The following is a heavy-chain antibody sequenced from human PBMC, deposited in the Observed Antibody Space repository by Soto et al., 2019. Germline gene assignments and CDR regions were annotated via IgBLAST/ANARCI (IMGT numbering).Heavy chain of an antibody. CDR1: GFTFSDYY. V-gene: IGHV3-11*01. CDR2: ISSSGSTI. D-gene: IGHD3-10*01. CDR3: ARGDYGSGSYYTLHPIDY. J-gene: IGHJ4*02. Sequence: GGSLRLSCAASGFTFSDYYMSWIRQAPGKGLEWVSYISSSGSTIYYADSVKGRFTISRDNAKNSLYLQMNSLRAEGTAVYYCARGDYGSGSYYTLHPIDYWGQGTLVTVSS.